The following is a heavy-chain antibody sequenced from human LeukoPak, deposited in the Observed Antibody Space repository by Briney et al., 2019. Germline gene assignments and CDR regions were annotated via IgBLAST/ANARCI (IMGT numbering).Heavy chain of an antibody. CDR3: ARGPTGIVGATRRYYYYGMDV. V-gene: IGHV3-30-3*01. D-gene: IGHD1-26*01. J-gene: IGHJ6*02. CDR1: GFTFSSYA. CDR2: ISYDGSNK. Sequence: QPGGSLRLSCAASGFTFSSYAMHWVRQAPGKGLEWVAVISYDGSNKYYADSVKGRFTISRDNSKNTLYLQMNSLRAEDTAVYYCARGPTGIVGATRRYYYYGMDVWGQGTTVTVSS.